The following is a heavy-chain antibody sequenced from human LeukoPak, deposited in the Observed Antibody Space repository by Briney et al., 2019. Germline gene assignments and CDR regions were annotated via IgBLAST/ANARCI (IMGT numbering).Heavy chain of an antibody. V-gene: IGHV4-59*01. CDR2: IYYSGST. J-gene: IGHJ3*02. Sequence: SETLSLTCTVSGGSISSYYWSWIRQPPGKGLEWIGYIYYSGSTNYNPSLKSRVTISVDTSKNQFSLKLSSVTAADTAVYYCARSPGSHDAFDIWGQGTMVTVSS. D-gene: IGHD1-1*01. CDR1: GGSISSYY. CDR3: ARSPGSHDAFDI.